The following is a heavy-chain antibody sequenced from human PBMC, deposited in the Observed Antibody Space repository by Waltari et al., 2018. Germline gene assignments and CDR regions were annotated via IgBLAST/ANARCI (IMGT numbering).Heavy chain of an antibody. CDR3: ARDFSHNGMDV. CDR2: SGNSGNRK. CDR1: GFTFSDWY. Sequence: QVQLVESGGGLVKPGGSLRLSCAASGFTFSDWYMTWIRQAPGKGIEYMSNSGNSGNRKLYADSVRCRFTVSRDHASNSVYLQMDSLRSEDTAVYYCARDFSHNGMDVWGQGTTVIVSS. J-gene: IGHJ6*02. V-gene: IGHV3-11*01.